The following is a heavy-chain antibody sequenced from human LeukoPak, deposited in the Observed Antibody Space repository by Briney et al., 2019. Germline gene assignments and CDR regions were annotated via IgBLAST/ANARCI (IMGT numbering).Heavy chain of an antibody. D-gene: IGHD1-14*01. Sequence: ASVKVSCKASGYTFTSYGISWVRQAPGQGLEWMGWISAYNGNTNYAQKLQGRVTMTTDTSTSTACMELRSLRSDDTAVYYCARDDPRTPYYFDYWGQGTLVTVSS. CDR1: GYTFTSYG. J-gene: IGHJ4*02. V-gene: IGHV1-18*04. CDR3: ARDDPRTPYYFDY. CDR2: ISAYNGNT.